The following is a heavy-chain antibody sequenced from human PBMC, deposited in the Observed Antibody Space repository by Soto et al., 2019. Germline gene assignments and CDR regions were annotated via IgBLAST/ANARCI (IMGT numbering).Heavy chain of an antibody. V-gene: IGHV1-69*01. D-gene: IGHD3-10*01. CDR3: ARSYFGEMIINGGFYYHGLDV. CDR2: IVLIFGSP. Sequence: QVQLVQSGAEVKKPGSSVKVSCKASGGTFSRSAISWVRQAPGQGLEWMGGIVLIFGSPNYSQKFQGRLTITADEPTSTAYMELSSLKSDDTAVYFCARSYFGEMIINGGFYYHGLDVWGQGTTVTVSS. J-gene: IGHJ6*02. CDR1: GGTFSRSA.